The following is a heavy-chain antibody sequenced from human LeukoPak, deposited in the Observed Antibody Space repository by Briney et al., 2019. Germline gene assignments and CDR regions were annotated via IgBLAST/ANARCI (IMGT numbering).Heavy chain of an antibody. Sequence: SSETLSLTCTVSGGSISSGGYYWSWIRQHPGKGLEWIGYIYYSGSTYYNPSLKSRVTISVDTSKNQFSPKLSSVTAADTAVYYCARDTKHYDSSGYSFDYWGQGTLVTVSS. D-gene: IGHD3-22*01. CDR3: ARDTKHYDSSGYSFDY. CDR2: IYYSGST. J-gene: IGHJ4*02. CDR1: GGSISSGGYY. V-gene: IGHV4-31*03.